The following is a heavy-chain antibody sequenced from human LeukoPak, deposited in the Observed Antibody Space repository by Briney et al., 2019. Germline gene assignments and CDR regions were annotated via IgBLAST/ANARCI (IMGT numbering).Heavy chain of an antibody. V-gene: IGHV3-43*02. J-gene: IGHJ4*02. CDR1: GFTFDDYA. CDR3: VKARRKRTMVESFDY. Sequence: GGSLRLSCAASGFTFDDYAMHWVRQAPGKGLEWVSLISGDGGSTYYADSVKGRFTISRDNSKNSLYLQMNSLRTEDTALYYCVKARRKRTMVESFDYWGQGNLVTVSS. D-gene: IGHD3-10*01. CDR2: ISGDGGST.